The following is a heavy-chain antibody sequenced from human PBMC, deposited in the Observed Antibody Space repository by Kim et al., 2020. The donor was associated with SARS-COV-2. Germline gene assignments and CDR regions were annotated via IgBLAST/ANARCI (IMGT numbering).Heavy chain of an antibody. V-gene: IGHV3-21*01. CDR2: ISSSSSYI. CDR3: ARDLWPETYYYDSSGYAD. D-gene: IGHD3-22*01. Sequence: GGSLRISCAASGFTFSSYSMNWVRQAPGKGLEWVSSISSSSSYIYYADSVKGRFTISRDNVKNSLYLQMNSLRAEDTAVYYCARDLWPETYYYDSSGYADWGQGTLVTVSS. J-gene: IGHJ4*02. CDR1: GFTFSSYS.